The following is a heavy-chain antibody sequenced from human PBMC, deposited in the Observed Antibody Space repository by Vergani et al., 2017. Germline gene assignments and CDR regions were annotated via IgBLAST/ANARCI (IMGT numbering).Heavy chain of an antibody. CDR2: IYYSGST. Sequence: QVQLQESGPGLVKPSQTLSLTCTVSGGSISSGGYYWSWIRQHPGKGLEWIGYIYYSGSTYYNPPLKSLVTISVDTSKNQFSLKLSSVTAADTAVYYCARGCINSSSGDWFDPWGQGTLVTVSS. J-gene: IGHJ5*02. CDR3: ARGCINSSSGDWFDP. V-gene: IGHV4-31*01. CDR1: GGSISSGGYY. D-gene: IGHD6-6*01.